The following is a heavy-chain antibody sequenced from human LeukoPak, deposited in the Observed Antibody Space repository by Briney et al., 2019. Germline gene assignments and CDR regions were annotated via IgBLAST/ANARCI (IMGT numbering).Heavy chain of an antibody. CDR3: ARGLRGQQLVRMGKYYYYYMDV. D-gene: IGHD6-13*01. V-gene: IGHV4-39*07. Sequence: SETLSLTCTVSGGSISSSSYYWGWIRQPPGKGLEWIGSIYYSGSTYYNPSLKSRVTISVDTSKNQFSLKLSSVTAADTAVYYCARGLRGQQLVRMGKYYYYYMDVWGKGTTVTVSS. CDR2: IYYSGST. CDR1: GGSISSSSYY. J-gene: IGHJ6*03.